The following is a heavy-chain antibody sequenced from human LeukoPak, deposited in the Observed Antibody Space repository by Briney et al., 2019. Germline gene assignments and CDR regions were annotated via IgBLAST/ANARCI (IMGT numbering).Heavy chain of an antibody. CDR3: TTYRSGHY. CDR1: RFTFSNSA. J-gene: IGHJ4*02. D-gene: IGHD6-19*01. V-gene: IGHV3-73*01. CDR2: ITTKPSNYAT. Sequence: GGSLRLSCAASRFTFSNSAMSCVRQASGKGLEWVGRITTKPSNYATAYAASVKGRFTISRDDSENTAYLQMSSLKTEDTAVYFCTTYRSGHYWGQGTRVTVSS.